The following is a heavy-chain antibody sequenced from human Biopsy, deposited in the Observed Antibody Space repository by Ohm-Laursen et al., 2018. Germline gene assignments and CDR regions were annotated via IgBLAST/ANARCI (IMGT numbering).Heavy chain of an antibody. CDR2: ISAYNGQT. Sequence: GSSVKVSCKTSGYSLSTFGLNWVRQAPGLGLEWMGWISAYNGQTSYAPNFQDRLIMTTDTSTGTAYMELRSLRSDDTAMYYCARDSRNKFDLWGQGTLVSVSA. D-gene: IGHD1/OR15-1a*01. CDR1: GYSLSTFG. J-gene: IGHJ5*02. CDR3: ARDSRNKFDL. V-gene: IGHV1-18*01.